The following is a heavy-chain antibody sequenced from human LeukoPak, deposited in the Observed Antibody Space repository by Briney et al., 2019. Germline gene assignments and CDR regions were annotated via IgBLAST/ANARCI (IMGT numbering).Heavy chain of an antibody. Sequence: QSGGSLRLSCAFSGFTINDYGVNWVRRAPGKGLEWLSHTSVNGAVTTYADSAKGRFTISSDTAKNSLYLQLNSLRAEDTAVYYCARDKSSMASEYGMDVWGQGTTVTVSS. J-gene: IGHJ6*02. CDR1: GFTINDYG. CDR2: TSVNGAVT. D-gene: IGHD5-24*01. V-gene: IGHV3-48*01. CDR3: ARDKSSMASEYGMDV.